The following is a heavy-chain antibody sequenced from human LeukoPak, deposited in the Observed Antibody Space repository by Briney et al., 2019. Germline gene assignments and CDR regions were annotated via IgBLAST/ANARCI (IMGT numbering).Heavy chain of an antibody. CDR3: AKANWVSSADAVV. D-gene: IGHD2-21*01. CDR1: GFIFRSYA. CDR2: LRGGGET. V-gene: IGHV3-23*01. J-gene: IGHJ1*01. Sequence: GGSLRLSCAASGFIFRSYAMSWVRQAPARGLEWVSSLRGGGETFYADSVKGRFTLSRDESRNTVYLEMNNLRVEDTAVYFCAKANWVSSADAVVWGQGTLVTVSS.